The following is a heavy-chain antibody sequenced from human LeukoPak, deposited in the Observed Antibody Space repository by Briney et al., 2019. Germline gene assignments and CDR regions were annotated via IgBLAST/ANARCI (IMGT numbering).Heavy chain of an antibody. D-gene: IGHD1-26*01. Sequence: SETLSLTCTVSGASISSYYWNWIRRPPGKGLEWIGYIYYNGNTNYSPSLKSRVTMSVDTSKNLFSLKVGSVTAADTAVYYCARGRSNYYGMDVWGQGTTVTVSS. J-gene: IGHJ6*02. CDR2: IYYNGNT. CDR3: ARGRSNYYGMDV. V-gene: IGHV4-59*01. CDR1: GASISSYY.